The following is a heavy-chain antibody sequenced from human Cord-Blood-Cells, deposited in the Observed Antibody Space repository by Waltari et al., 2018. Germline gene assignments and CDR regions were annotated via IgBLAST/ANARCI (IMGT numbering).Heavy chain of an antibody. CDR1: GYSFTSYW. D-gene: IGHD4-4*01. CDR2: IYPGDSET. V-gene: IGHV5-51*01. Sequence: EVQLVQSGAEVKKPGESLKISCKGSGYSFTSYWIGGVRQMPGKGLDWMGLIYPGDSETRYSPSFQGQVTISADKSISAAYRQWSSLKAADTAMYYCASTVTKSYYYYGMDVWGQGTTVTVSS. CDR3: ASTVTKSYYYYGMDV. J-gene: IGHJ6*02.